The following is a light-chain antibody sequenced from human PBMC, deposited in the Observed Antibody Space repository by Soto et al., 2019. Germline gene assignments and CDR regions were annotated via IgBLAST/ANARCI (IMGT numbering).Light chain of an antibody. CDR1: SSNIGSNY. CDR2: RNN. V-gene: IGLV1-47*01. Sequence: QSVLTQPPSASGTPGQRVTISCSGSSSNIGSNYVYWYQQLPGTAPKLLIYRNNQRHSGVPDRFSGSKSGPSASLAISGLRSEDEADYYCAAWDDSLSGYVFGTGTKVTVL. J-gene: IGLJ1*01. CDR3: AAWDDSLSGYV.